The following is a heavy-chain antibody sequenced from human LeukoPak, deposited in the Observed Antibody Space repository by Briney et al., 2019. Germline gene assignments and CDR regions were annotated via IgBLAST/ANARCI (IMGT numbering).Heavy chain of an antibody. CDR1: GYTFTSYA. J-gene: IGHJ3*02. V-gene: IGHV1-18*01. CDR3: ARDRLMVYAITGDAFDI. D-gene: IGHD2-8*01. Sequence: ASVKVSCKASGYTFTSYAMNWVRQAPGQGLEWMGWISAYNGNTNYAQKLQGRVTMTTDTSTSTAYMELRSLRSDDTAVYYCARDRLMVYAITGDAFDIWGQGTMVTVSS. CDR2: ISAYNGNT.